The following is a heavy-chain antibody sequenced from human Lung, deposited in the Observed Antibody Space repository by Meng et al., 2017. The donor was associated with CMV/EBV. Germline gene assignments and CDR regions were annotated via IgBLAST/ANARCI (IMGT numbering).Heavy chain of an antibody. D-gene: IGHD3-3*01. CDR3: AKDLRSLRRFYYYGMDV. V-gene: IGHV3-30*02. J-gene: IGHJ6*02. CDR2: IRYDGNNK. Sequence: GGSLRLXXAASGFTFSFYGLHWVRQAPGKGLEWVAFIRYDGNNKFYADSVKGRFTISRDRSKNTLYLQMNSLRADDTAVYYCAKDLRSLRRFYYYGMDVWGQGTXVTVSS. CDR1: GFTFSFYG.